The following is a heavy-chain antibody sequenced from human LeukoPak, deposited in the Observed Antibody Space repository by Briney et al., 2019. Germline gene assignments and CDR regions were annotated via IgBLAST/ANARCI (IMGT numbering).Heavy chain of an antibody. V-gene: IGHV3-21*01. CDR2: ISSSSSYI. D-gene: IGHD3-22*01. CDR1: GFTFSSYS. J-gene: IGHJ4*02. Sequence: PGGSLRLSCAASGFTFSSYSMNWVRQAPGKGPEWVSSISSSSSYIYYADSVKGRFTISRDNAKNSLYLQMNSLRAEDTAVYYCARDPLTTYYYDSSGYYYFSYWGQGTLVTVSS. CDR3: ARDPLTTYYYDSSGYYYFSY.